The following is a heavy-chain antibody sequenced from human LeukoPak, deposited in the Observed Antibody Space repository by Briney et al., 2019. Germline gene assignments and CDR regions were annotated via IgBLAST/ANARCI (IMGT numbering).Heavy chain of an antibody. D-gene: IGHD2-2*02. Sequence: ASVKVSCKASGYTFINYGISWVRQAPGQGLEWMGWISGYNGNTKSAQKVQGTVTMTTDTSTSTAYMELRGLRSDDTAVYYCGRIVVVPAAIRWIDYWGQGTLVTVSS. CDR2: ISGYNGNT. J-gene: IGHJ4*02. V-gene: IGHV1-18*01. CDR1: GYTFINYG. CDR3: GRIVVVPAAIRWIDY.